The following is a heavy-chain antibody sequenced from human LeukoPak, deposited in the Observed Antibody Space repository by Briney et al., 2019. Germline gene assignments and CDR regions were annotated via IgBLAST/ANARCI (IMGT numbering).Heavy chain of an antibody. V-gene: IGHV3-30*02. D-gene: IGHD6-6*01. CDR2: IRYDGSNK. Sequence: GSLRLSCAASGFTFSSYGMHWVRQAPGKGLEWVAFIRYDGSNKYYADSVKGRFTISRDNSKNTLYLQMNSLRAEDTAVYYCAKWVYSSSSQYYYYMDVWGKGTTVTVSS. J-gene: IGHJ6*03. CDR3: AKWVYSSSSQYYYYMDV. CDR1: GFTFSSYG.